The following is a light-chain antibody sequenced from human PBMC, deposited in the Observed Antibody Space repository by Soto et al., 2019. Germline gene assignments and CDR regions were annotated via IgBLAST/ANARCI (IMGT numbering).Light chain of an antibody. J-gene: IGLJ2*01. CDR3: SSYAGNNKLI. CDR1: SSDVGAYDY. V-gene: IGLV2-8*01. Sequence: QSVLTQPPSASGSPGQSVTISCAGTSSDVGAYDYVSWYRQFPGKAPTLIIYEVTKRPSGVPDRFSGSKSGDTASLTLSGLRAEDEADYYCSSYAGNNKLIFGGGTKLTVL. CDR2: EVT.